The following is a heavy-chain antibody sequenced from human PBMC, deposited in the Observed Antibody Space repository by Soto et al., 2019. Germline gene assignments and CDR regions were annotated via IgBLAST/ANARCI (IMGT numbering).Heavy chain of an antibody. CDR1: GFTFNDYY. V-gene: IGHV3-11*01. J-gene: IGHJ3*02. CDR3: ARAYSDAFDI. Sequence: QVQLVESGGGLVKPGGSLRLSCAASGFTFNDYYMTWIRQAPGKGLEWVSYISSSGSGIYYAASMKGRFTISRDNAKNSLFLQMSSLRAEDTAVYYCARAYSDAFDIWGQGTMVTVSS. D-gene: IGHD2-15*01. CDR2: ISSSGSGI.